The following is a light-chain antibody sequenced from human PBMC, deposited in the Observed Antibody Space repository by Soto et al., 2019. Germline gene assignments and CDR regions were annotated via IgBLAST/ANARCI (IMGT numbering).Light chain of an antibody. CDR2: GAS. V-gene: IGKV3-15*01. CDR1: QGIASY. J-gene: IGKJ4*01. CDR3: QHYNNWLGT. Sequence: TQSPSSLSASVGDRVTITCRASQGIASYVAWYQQKPGQAPRLLIYGASTRATGIPDRFSGSGSGTEFTLTISSLQSEDFAVYYCQHYNNWLGTFGGGTKVEIK.